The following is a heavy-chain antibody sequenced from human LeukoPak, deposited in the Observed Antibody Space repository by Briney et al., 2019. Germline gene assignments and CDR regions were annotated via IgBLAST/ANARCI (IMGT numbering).Heavy chain of an antibody. J-gene: IGHJ4*02. CDR2: ITSSSSYI. CDR3: ARDVDSVVPAAMPY. Sequence: GGSLRLSCAASGFSFSSYSMNWVRQAPGKGLEWVSSITSSSSYIYYADSVKGRFTISRDNAKNSLYLQMNSLRAEDTAVYYCARDVDSVVPAAMPYWGQGTLVTVSS. CDR1: GFSFSSYS. D-gene: IGHD2-2*01. V-gene: IGHV3-21*01.